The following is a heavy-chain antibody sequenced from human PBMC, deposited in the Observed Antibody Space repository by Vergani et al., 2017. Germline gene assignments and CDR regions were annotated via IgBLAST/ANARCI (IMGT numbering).Heavy chain of an antibody. J-gene: IGHJ4*02. CDR3: ASHEYGGDAY. CDR2: INRDGSEK. CDR1: GFTFSKYW. D-gene: IGHD2/OR15-2a*01. V-gene: IGHV3-7*01. Sequence: DVQLLQSGGGLIQPGGSLRLSCVVSGFTFSKYWMSWVRQGPGKGLERVANINRDGSEKNYGDSVWGRFTISRDNAKNSVYLQMNSLRGEDTAVYYCASHEYGGDAYWGQGTLVTVSS.